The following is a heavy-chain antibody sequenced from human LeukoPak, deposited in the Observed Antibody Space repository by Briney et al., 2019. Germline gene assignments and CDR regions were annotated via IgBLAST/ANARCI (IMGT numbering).Heavy chain of an antibody. Sequence: GSLRLSCAASGFTFSSYAMSWVRQAPGKGLEWVSAISNSGGSTYYSDSVKGRFTISRDNSKNTLYLQMNSLRAEDTAVYYCAKGRYSGYDYQWYFDYWGQGTLVTVSS. D-gene: IGHD5-12*01. CDR1: GFTFSSYA. V-gene: IGHV3-23*01. CDR3: AKGRYSGYDYQWYFDY. CDR2: ISNSGGST. J-gene: IGHJ4*02.